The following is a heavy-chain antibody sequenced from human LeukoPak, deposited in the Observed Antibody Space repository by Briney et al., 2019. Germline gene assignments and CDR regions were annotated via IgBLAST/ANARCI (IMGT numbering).Heavy chain of an antibody. D-gene: IGHD3-3*01. CDR2: FDPEDGET. CDR1: GYTLTELS. J-gene: IGHJ4*02. Sequence: GASVKVSCKVSGYTLTELSMHWVRQAPGKGLGWMGGFDPEDGETIYAQKFQGRVTMTEDTSTDTAYMELSSLRSEDTAVYYCATGGGGIFGVSTDYWGQGTLVTVSS. V-gene: IGHV1-24*01. CDR3: ATGGGGIFGVSTDY.